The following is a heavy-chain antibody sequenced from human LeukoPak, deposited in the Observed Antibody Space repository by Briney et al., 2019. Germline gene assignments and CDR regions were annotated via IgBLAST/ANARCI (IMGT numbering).Heavy chain of an antibody. CDR3: TRMNYARFDP. J-gene: IGHJ5*02. CDR1: GLTVSNAW. CDR2: IRSNSDGGTT. Sequence: GGSLRLSCAASGLTVSNAWMSWVRQAPGKGLEWVRRIRSNSDGGTTDYAAPVKGRFTISRDDSGNTLFLQMSSLEIEDTAVYYCTRMNYARFDPWGQGTLVTVSP. D-gene: IGHD2-2*01. V-gene: IGHV3-15*01.